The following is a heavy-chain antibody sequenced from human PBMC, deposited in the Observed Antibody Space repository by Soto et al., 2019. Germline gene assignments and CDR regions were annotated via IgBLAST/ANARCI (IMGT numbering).Heavy chain of an antibody. J-gene: IGHJ2*01. CDR1: GYTFTSYY. D-gene: IGHD1-26*01. CDR2: INPSGGST. Sequence: QVQLVQSGAEVKKPGASVKVSCKASGYTFTSYYMHWVRQPPGQGLEWRGIINPSGGSTSYAQKFQGRVTMTRDTSTSTVYMELSSLRSEDTAVYYCARDIVGATPYWYFDLWGRGTLVTVSS. V-gene: IGHV1-46*01. CDR3: ARDIVGATPYWYFDL.